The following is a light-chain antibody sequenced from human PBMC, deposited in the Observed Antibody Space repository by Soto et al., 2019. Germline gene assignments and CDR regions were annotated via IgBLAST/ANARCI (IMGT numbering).Light chain of an antibody. CDR1: ENINTY. CDR2: DAS. J-gene: IGKJ4*01. CDR3: QHRNNWPLT. Sequence: IVFTQSPATLSVSPGERATLSCRASENINTYLAWYQQKPGQAPKLLIYDASNRATGIPARFSASGSGTDFTLTISSLEPEDFAVYYCQHRNNWPLTFGGGTKVDIK. V-gene: IGKV3-11*01.